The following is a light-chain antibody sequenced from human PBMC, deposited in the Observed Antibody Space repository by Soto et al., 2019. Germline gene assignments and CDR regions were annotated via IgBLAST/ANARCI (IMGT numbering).Light chain of an antibody. Sequence: DIKMNQSPSSLSASVEDRVIITCRASQIISNHLNWYQQKPGKAPKLLIFAASSLQSGVPSRFSGSRSGPDFTLTISSLQPEDFATYYCQQNYSLPIPFGQGTRLEIK. J-gene: IGKJ5*01. CDR2: AAS. CDR1: QIISNH. V-gene: IGKV1-39*01. CDR3: QQNYSLPIP.